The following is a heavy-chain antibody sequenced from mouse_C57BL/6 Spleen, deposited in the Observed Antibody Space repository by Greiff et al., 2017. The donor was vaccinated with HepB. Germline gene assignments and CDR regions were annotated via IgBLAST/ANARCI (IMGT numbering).Heavy chain of an antibody. CDR2: IRLKSDNYAT. D-gene: IGHD2-1*01. CDR1: GFTFSNYW. V-gene: IGHV6-3*01. CDR3: TYGNYVGY. Sequence: EVKLVESGGGLVQPGGSMKLSCVASGFTFSNYWMNWVRQSPEKGLEWVAQIRLKSDNYATHYAESVKGRFTISRDDSKSSVYLQMNNLRAEDTGIYYCTYGNYVGYWGQGTTLTVSS. J-gene: IGHJ2*01.